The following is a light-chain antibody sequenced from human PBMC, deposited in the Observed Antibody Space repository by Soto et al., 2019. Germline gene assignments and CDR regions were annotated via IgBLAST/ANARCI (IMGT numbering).Light chain of an antibody. CDR2: DAS. CDR3: QQRVNWPLT. V-gene: IGKV3-11*01. Sequence: EIVLTQSPATLSLSPGERATLSCRASQSISSHLAWYQQKPGQAPRLVMYDASHRATGIPARFSGSGSGTDVTLTISSLEPEDFAVYYCQQRVNWPLTFGGGTKVEIK. CDR1: QSISSH. J-gene: IGKJ4*01.